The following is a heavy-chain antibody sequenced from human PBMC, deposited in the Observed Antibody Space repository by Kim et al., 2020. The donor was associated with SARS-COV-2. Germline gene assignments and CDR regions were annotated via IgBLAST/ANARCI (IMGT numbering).Heavy chain of an antibody. V-gene: IGHV1-18*01. CDR3: ARDDAYYYDSLFDY. CDR1: GYTFTSYG. J-gene: IGHJ4*02. Sequence: ASVKVSCKASGYTFTSYGISWVRQAPGQGLEWMGWISAYNGNTNYAQKLQGRVTMTTDTSTSTAYMELRSLRSDDTAVYYCARDDAYYYDSLFDYWGQGTLVTVSS. D-gene: IGHD3-22*01. CDR2: ISAYNGNT.